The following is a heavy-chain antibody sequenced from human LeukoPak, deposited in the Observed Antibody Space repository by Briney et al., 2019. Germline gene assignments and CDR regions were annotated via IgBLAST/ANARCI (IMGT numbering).Heavy chain of an antibody. J-gene: IGHJ3*02. CDR3: ARDWGSSSWLHRPNDAFDI. CDR1: GGTFSSYA. D-gene: IGHD6-13*01. Sequence: SVKVSCKASGGTFSSYAISWVRQAPGQGLEWMGRIIPILGIANYAQKFQGRVTITADKSTSTAYMELSSLRSEDTAVYYCARDWGSSSWLHRPNDAFDIWGQGTMVTVSS. V-gene: IGHV1-69*04. CDR2: IIPILGIA.